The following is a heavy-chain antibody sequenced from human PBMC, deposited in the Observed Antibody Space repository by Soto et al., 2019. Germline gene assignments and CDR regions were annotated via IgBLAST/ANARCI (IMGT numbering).Heavy chain of an antibody. V-gene: IGHV4-39*01. CDR1: GGSISSSSYY. CDR2: IYYSGST. CDR3: ARHKGTTGAIAAAGTYYYYMDV. D-gene: IGHD6-13*01. Sequence: SETLSLTCTVSGGSISSSSYYWGWIRQPPGKGLEWIGSIYYSGSTYYNPSLKSRVTISVDTSKNQFSLKLSSVTAADTAVYYCARHKGTTGAIAAAGTYYYYMDVWGKGTTVTVSS. J-gene: IGHJ6*03.